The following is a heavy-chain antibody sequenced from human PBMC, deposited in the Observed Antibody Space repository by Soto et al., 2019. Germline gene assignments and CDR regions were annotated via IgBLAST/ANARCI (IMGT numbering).Heavy chain of an antibody. V-gene: IGHV1-69*01. Sequence: QVPLVQSGAEVKKPGSSVKVSCKASGGTFSSYAISWVRQAPGQGLEWMGGIIPIFGTANYAQKFQGRVTITADESTSTAYMELSSLRSEDTAVYYCARDNDRDTAMVILDYYYYYGMDVWGQGTTVTVSS. J-gene: IGHJ6*02. CDR2: IIPIFGTA. CDR3: ARDNDRDTAMVILDYYYYYGMDV. D-gene: IGHD5-18*01. CDR1: GGTFSSYA.